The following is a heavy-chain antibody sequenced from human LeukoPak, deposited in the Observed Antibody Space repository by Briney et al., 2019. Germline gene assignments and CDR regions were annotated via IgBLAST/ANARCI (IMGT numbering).Heavy chain of an antibody. CDR1: GGTFSTYA. V-gene: IGHV1-69*04. D-gene: IGHD6-19*01. CDR3: ARERLYSRIAVDDAFDI. Sequence: EASVKVSCKASGGTFSTYAISWVRQAPGQGLEWVGRIVPILGTADYAQNFQGRVTITADRSTTTAYMELSSLRSEDTAVYYCARERLYSRIAVDDAFDIWGQGTMVTVSS. J-gene: IGHJ3*02. CDR2: IVPILGTA.